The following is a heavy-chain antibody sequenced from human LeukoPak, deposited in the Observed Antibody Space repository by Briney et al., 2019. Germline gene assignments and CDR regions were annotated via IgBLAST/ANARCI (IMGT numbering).Heavy chain of an antibody. CDR1: GFTVSTNS. J-gene: IGHJ4*02. CDR3: ARRAGAYSHPYDY. Sequence: GSLRLSCTVSGFTVSTNSMSWVRQAPGKGLEWVSFIYSDNTHYSDSVKGRFTISRDNSKNTLYLQMNSLRAEDTAVYYCARRAGAYSHPYDYWGQGTLVTVSS. D-gene: IGHD4/OR15-4a*01. V-gene: IGHV3-53*01. CDR2: IYSDNT.